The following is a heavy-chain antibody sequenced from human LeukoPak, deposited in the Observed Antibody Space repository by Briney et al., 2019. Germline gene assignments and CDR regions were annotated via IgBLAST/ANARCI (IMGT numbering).Heavy chain of an antibody. CDR3: AKDLTVEPEVGY. J-gene: IGHJ4*02. CDR2: ISGSGGST. V-gene: IGHV3-23*01. D-gene: IGHD2-2*01. Sequence: HTGGSLRLSCAASGFTFSSYAMSWVRQAPGKGLEWVSAISGSGGSTYYADSVKGRFTISRDNSKNTLYLQMNSLRAEDTAVYYCAKDLTVEPEVGYWGQGTLVTVSS. CDR1: GFTFSSYA.